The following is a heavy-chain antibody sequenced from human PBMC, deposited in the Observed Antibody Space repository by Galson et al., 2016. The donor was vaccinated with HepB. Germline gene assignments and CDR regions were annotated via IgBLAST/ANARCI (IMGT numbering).Heavy chain of an antibody. J-gene: IGHJ3*01. Sequence: TLSLTCTVSAGTISITGYFWSWIRQLPGGGLEWIGYISHSGSAYLNPSLKSRSTISVDTSKNQYSLSLPSVSASDTAMYSCARRDRAGLVNFWGQGPMVTVSS. V-gene: IGHV4-31*03. D-gene: IGHD6-19*01. CDR1: AGTISITGYF. CDR2: ISHSGSA. CDR3: ARRDRAGLVNF.